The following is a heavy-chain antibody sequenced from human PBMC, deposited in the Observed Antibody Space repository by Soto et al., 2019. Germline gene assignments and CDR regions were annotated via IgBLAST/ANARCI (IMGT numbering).Heavy chain of an antibody. CDR2: ILYDGSDK. D-gene: IGHD3-10*01. Sequence: QVQLVESGGCVVQPGRSLRLSCAASGFTFSSYGMHWVRQAPGKGLEWVTGILYDGSDKYYADSVKGRFTISRENSKNTLYLQLNGLRTEDSAVYYCAKAGGGFGDFVHHWGQGTSVTSSS. CDR1: GFTFSSYG. V-gene: IGHV3-30*04. CDR3: AKAGGGFGDFVHH. J-gene: IGHJ4*02.